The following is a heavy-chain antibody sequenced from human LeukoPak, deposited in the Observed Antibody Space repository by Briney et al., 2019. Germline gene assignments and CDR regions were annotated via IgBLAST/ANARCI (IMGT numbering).Heavy chain of an antibody. J-gene: IGHJ6*03. D-gene: IGHD5-18*01. CDR3: ARISWIQLMSYYYYMDV. Sequence: SETLSLTCTVSGGSISSSSYYWGWIRQPPGKGLEWIGSIYYSGSTYYNPSLKSRVTISVDTSKNQFSLKLSSVTAADTAVYYCARISWIQLMSYYYYMDVWGKGTTVTVSS. CDR1: GGSISSSSYY. CDR2: IYYSGST. V-gene: IGHV4-39*07.